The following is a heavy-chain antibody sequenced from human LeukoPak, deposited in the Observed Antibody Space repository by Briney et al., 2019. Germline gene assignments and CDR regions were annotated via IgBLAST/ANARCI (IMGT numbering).Heavy chain of an antibody. CDR2: INPNSGGT. Sequence: ASVKVSCKASGYTFTCYYMHWVRQAPGQGNEWTGRINPNSGGTNYAQKFQGRVTMTRDTSISTAYMELSRLRSDDTAVYYCASLPLPTYGSGSYGANPNPNPNFDYWGQGTLVTVSS. CDR3: ASLPLPTYGSGSYGANPNPNPNFDY. D-gene: IGHD3-10*01. CDR1: GYTFTCYY. V-gene: IGHV1-2*06. J-gene: IGHJ4*02.